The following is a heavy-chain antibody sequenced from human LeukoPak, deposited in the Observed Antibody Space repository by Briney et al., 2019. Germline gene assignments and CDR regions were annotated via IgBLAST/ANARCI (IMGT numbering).Heavy chain of an antibody. CDR2: ISGSGGST. V-gene: IGHV3-23*01. CDR1: GFTFSSDA. CDR3: ASNPQSYRYYFDY. D-gene: IGHD3-16*02. J-gene: IGHJ4*02. Sequence: GGSLRLSCAASGFTFSSDAMSWVGQAPRKGLEWVSAISGSGGSTYYADSVKGRFTISRDNSKNTLYLQMNSLRAEDTAVYYCASNPQSYRYYFDYWGQGTLVTVSS.